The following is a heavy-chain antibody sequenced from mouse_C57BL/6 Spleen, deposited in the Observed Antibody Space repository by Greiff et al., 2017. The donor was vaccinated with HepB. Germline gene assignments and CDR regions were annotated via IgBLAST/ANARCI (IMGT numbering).Heavy chain of an antibody. V-gene: IGHV1-52*01. CDR1: GYTFTSYW. D-gene: IGHD1-1*01. Sequence: QVQLQQPGAELVRPGSSVKLSCKASGYTFTSYWMHWVKQKPIQGLEWIGNIYPSDSETHYNQKFKDKATLTVDKSSSTAYMQLSSLTSEDSAVYYCARGYYGSSYYFDYWGQGTTLTVSS. J-gene: IGHJ2*01. CDR3: ARGYYGSSYYFDY. CDR2: IYPSDSET.